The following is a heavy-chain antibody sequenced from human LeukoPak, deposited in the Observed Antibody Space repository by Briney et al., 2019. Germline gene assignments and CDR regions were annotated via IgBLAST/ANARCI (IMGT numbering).Heavy chain of an antibody. V-gene: IGHV3-23*01. CDR1: GFTFSDYA. CDR2: LSGSGAGT. Sequence: GGSLRLSCAASGFTFSDYALGWVRQAPGRGLEWVATLSGSGAGTYYSDSVQGRFAISRDNSKRTLFLQMNSLRAEDTAFYYCAKAELGVDTFFDYWGQGTLVTVSS. D-gene: IGHD3-3*01. J-gene: IGHJ4*02. CDR3: AKAELGVDTFFDY.